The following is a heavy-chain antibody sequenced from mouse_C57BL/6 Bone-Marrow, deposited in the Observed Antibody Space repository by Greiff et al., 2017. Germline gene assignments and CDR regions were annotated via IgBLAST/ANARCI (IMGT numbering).Heavy chain of an antibody. Sequence: QVQLKQPGTELVKPGASVKLSCKASGYTFTSYWMHWVKQRPGQGLEWIGNINPSNGGTNYNEQFKSKATLTVDKSSSTAYMQLSSLTSEDSAVYYCARGNSNYDWCAYWGQGTLVTVSA. CDR2: INPSNGGT. CDR1: GYTFTSYW. D-gene: IGHD2-5*01. CDR3: ARGNSNYDWCAY. J-gene: IGHJ3*01. V-gene: IGHV1-53*01.